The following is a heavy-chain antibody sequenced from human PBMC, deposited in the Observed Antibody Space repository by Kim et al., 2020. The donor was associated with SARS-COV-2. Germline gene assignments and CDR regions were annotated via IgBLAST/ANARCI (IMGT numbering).Heavy chain of an antibody. D-gene: IGHD2-2*01. CDR3: ARGPSSPVVPAAHGHDY. CDR1: GGSFSGYY. V-gene: IGHV4-34*01. CDR2: INHSGST. J-gene: IGHJ4*02. Sequence: SETLSLTCAVYGGSFSGYYWSWIRQPPGKGLEWIGEINHSGSTNYNPSLKSRVTISVDTSKNQFSLKLSSVTAADTAVYYCARGPSSPVVPAAHGHDYWGQGTLVTVSS.